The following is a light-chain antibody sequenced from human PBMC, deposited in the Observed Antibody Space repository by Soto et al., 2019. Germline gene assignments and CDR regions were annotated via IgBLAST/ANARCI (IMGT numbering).Light chain of an antibody. CDR3: TSYTTSSPYLV. CDR2: DVT. Sequence: QSALTQPASVSGSPGQSITISCTGTSSDVGGYNYVSWYQHHPGKAPKLMIYDVTHRPSGVSNRFSGYKSGNTASLTISGLQAEDEADYYCTSYTTSSPYLVFGGGTKGTVL. CDR1: SSDVGGYNY. J-gene: IGLJ3*02. V-gene: IGLV2-14*03.